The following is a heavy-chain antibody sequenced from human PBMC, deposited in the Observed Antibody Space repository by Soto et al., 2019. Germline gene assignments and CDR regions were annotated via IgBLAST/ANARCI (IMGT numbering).Heavy chain of an antibody. D-gene: IGHD1-26*01. V-gene: IGHV4-31*03. J-gene: IGHJ3*02. CDR3: ATVRWELHDAFDI. CDR1: GGSISTGGYY. Sequence: QVQLQESGPGLVKPSQTLSLTCTVSGGSISTGGYYWSWIRQHPGRGLEWIGYIYHSGMTFSNPSLQSRFVISIDTSKNKFSPKLSAVTAADTSVYYCATVRWELHDAFDIWGKGTMVSVSS. CDR2: IYHSGMT.